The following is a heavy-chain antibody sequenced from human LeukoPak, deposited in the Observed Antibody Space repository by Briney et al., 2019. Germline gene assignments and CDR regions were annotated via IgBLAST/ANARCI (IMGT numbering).Heavy chain of an antibody. CDR2: IIPIFGTA. CDR1: GGTFISYA. D-gene: IGHD3-22*01. Sequence: SVKVSCKASGGTFISYAISWVRQAPGQGLEWMGGIIPIFGTANYAQRFQGRVTITADESTSTAYMELSSLRSEDTAVYYCARDQDYYDSSGYIPADWGQGTLVTVSS. CDR3: ARDQDYYDSSGYIPAD. V-gene: IGHV1-69*01. J-gene: IGHJ4*02.